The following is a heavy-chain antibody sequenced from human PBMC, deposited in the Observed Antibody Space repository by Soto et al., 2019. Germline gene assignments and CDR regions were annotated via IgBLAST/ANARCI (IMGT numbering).Heavy chain of an antibody. Sequence: QVQLQESGPGLVKPSQTLSLTCTVSGGSISSGDYYWSWIRQPPGKGLEWIGYIYYSGSTYYNPYLKSRVTISVDTSKNQFSLKLSSVTAADTAVYYCARDSGQLIAAAGNFDYWGQGTLVTVSS. J-gene: IGHJ4*02. CDR2: IYYSGST. CDR3: ARDSGQLIAAAGNFDY. CDR1: GGSISSGDYY. D-gene: IGHD6-13*01. V-gene: IGHV4-30-4*01.